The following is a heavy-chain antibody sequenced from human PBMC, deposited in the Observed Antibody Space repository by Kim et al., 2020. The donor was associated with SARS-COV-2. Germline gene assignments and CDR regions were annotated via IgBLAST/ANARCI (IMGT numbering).Heavy chain of an antibody. V-gene: IGHV3-21*01. CDR2: I. Sequence: IYYADSVKGRFTISRDNAKNSLYLQMNSLRAEDTAVYYCARDPREDPSFDYWGQGTLVTVSS. CDR3: ARDPREDPSFDY. J-gene: IGHJ4*02.